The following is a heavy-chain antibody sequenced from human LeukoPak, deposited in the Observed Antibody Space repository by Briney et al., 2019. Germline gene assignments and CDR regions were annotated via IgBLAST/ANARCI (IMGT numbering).Heavy chain of an antibody. V-gene: IGHV1-2*04. Sequence: ASVKVSCKASGYTFTGYYMHWVRQAPGQGLEWMGWIDPNSGGTNYAQKFQGWVTMTRDTSISTAYMELSRLRSDDTAVYYCARALGYCSSTSCYTFEETTYYFDYWGQGTLVTVSS. D-gene: IGHD2-2*02. CDR2: IDPNSGGT. J-gene: IGHJ4*02. CDR1: GYTFTGYY. CDR3: ARALGYCSSTSCYTFEETTYYFDY.